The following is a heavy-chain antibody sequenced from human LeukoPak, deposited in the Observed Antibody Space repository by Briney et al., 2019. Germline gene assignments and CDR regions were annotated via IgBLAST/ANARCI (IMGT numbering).Heavy chain of an antibody. CDR2: ILHIFDTA. Sequence: SVKVSYKASGGTFNIYALSGVRQAPGQGREWMGGILHIFDTANYTQKFRGRVTSTEDDSTSTDYMELSSLRSEDTGVYYCAISSPSIAVAGTSAFDIWGRGRMATVSS. D-gene: IGHD6-19*01. CDR3: AISSPSIAVAGTSAFDI. CDR1: GGTFNIYA. J-gene: IGHJ3*02. V-gene: IGHV1-69*01.